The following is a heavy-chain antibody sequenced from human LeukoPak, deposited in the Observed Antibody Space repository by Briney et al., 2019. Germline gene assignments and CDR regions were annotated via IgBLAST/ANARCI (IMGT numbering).Heavy chain of an antibody. Sequence: GGSLRLSCAASGFTFSSYEMNWVRQAPGKGLEWVSYITSSGSTIYYADSVKGRFTVSRDNAKNSLYLQMNSLRAEDTAVYYCAREVVGATSEFDYWGQGTLVTVSS. CDR3: AREVVGATSEFDY. J-gene: IGHJ4*02. V-gene: IGHV3-48*03. CDR2: ITSSGSTI. D-gene: IGHD1-26*01. CDR1: GFTFSSYE.